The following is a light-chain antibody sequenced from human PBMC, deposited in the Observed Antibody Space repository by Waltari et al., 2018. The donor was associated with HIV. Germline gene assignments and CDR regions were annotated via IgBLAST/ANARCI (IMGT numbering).Light chain of an antibody. V-gene: IGLV2-14*01. CDR3: ESYTSTSVWV. Sequence: QSALTPPASVSGSPGESITISCTGSSSDVGGYNYVSWYQQHPGKAPGLMIYEVSTRPSGFSDRFSGSKSGDTASLTIADLQAEDEADYYCESYTSTSVWVFGGGTRLAVL. CDR1: SSDVGGYNY. CDR2: EVS. J-gene: IGLJ3*02.